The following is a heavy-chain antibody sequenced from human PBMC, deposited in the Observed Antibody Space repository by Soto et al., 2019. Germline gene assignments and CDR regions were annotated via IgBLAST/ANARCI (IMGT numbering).Heavy chain of an antibody. Sequence: GGSLRLSCAASGFTFSSYDMHWVRQATGKGLEWVSAIGTAGDTYYPGSVKGRFTISRENAKNSLYLQMNSLRAEDTAVYYCARGSSEMYYYGSGSAEYFQHWGQGTLVTVSS. CDR1: GFTFSSYD. CDR2: IGTAGDT. J-gene: IGHJ1*01. CDR3: ARGSSEMYYYGSGSAEYFQH. D-gene: IGHD3-10*01. V-gene: IGHV3-13*01.